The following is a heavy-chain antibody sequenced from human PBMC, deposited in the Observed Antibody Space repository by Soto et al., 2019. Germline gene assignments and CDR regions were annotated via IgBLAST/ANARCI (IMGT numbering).Heavy chain of an antibody. D-gene: IGHD6-19*01. CDR1: GFTFSSYG. Sequence: ESGGGVVQPGRSLRLSCAASGFTFSSYGMHWVRQAPGKGLEWVAVISYDGSNKYYADSVKGRFTISRDNSKNTLYLQMNSLRAEDTAVYYCAKDRSSGWFYGMDVWGQGTTVTVSS. J-gene: IGHJ6*02. CDR2: ISYDGSNK. V-gene: IGHV3-30*18. CDR3: AKDRSSGWFYGMDV.